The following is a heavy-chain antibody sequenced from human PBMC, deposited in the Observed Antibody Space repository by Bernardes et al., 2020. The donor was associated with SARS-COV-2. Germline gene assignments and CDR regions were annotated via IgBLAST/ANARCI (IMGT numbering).Heavy chain of an antibody. V-gene: IGHV4-34*01. CDR1: RASFTDYF. CDR3: ARVSTPGYCDSTDCDDGRGALGY. CDR2: INHSGST. D-gene: IGHD2-15*01. Sequence: SETLSLTCAVSRASFTDYFWSWIRQPPGKELEWIGEINHSGSTNYKSSLKSRVTLSVDPSKKQFSLKLYSVTAADTAVYYCARVSTPGYCDSTDCDDGRGALGYWGQGTMVAVSS. J-gene: IGHJ4*02.